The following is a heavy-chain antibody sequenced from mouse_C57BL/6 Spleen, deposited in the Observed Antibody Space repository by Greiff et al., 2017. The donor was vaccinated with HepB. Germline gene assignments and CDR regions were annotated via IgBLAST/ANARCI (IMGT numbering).Heavy chain of an antibody. D-gene: IGHD3-1*01. CDR3: ARENSSDFDY. Sequence: VQLQQPGAELVRPGTSVKLSCKASGYTFTSYWMHWVKQRPGQGLEWIGVIDPSDSYTNYNQKFKGKATLTVDTSSSTAYMQLSSLTSEDSAVYYCARENSSDFDYWGQGTTLTVSS. J-gene: IGHJ2*01. CDR2: IDPSDSYT. CDR1: GYTFTSYW. V-gene: IGHV1-59*01.